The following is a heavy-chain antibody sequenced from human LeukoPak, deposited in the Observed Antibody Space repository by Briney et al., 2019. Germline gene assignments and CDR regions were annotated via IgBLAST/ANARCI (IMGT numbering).Heavy chain of an antibody. V-gene: IGHV3-11*04. CDR3: ARDATRGGDNDY. J-gene: IGHJ4*02. CDR1: GFTFSDYY. D-gene: IGHD2-21*02. CDR2: ISNSGSTV. Sequence: AGGSLRLSCAASGFTFSDYYMTWIRQAPGKGLEWLSYISNSGSTVFYADSIMGRFTVSRDNAKRSLYLQIESLRADDTAVYYCARDATRGGDNDYWGQGTRVIASS.